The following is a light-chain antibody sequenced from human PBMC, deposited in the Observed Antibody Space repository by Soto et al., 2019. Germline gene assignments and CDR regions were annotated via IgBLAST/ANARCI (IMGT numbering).Light chain of an antibody. J-gene: IGLJ3*02. V-gene: IGLV3-21*02. CDR1: NIGSKS. Sequence: SYELTQLPSVSVAPGQTARITCGGNNIGSKSVHWYLQKAGQAPVLVDYDDSDRPSGIPERLSGSNSGNMATLTISRVEDGDEADYYCQVWDSRSDHWVFGGGTKVTVL. CDR3: QVWDSRSDHWV. CDR2: DDS.